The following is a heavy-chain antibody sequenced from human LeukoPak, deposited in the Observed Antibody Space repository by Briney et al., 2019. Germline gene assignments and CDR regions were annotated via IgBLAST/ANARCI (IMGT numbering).Heavy chain of an antibody. CDR1: GFTFSSYG. J-gene: IGHJ4*02. D-gene: IGHD3-10*01. CDR2: IWYDGSNK. Sequence: PGGSLRLSCAASGFTFSSYGMHWVRQAPGKGLEWVAVIWYDGSNKHYADSVKGRFTISRDNSKNTLYLQMNSLRAEDTAVYYCARDSPLGTYGSGSYLDYWGQGTLVTVSS. CDR3: ARDSPLGTYGSGSYLDY. V-gene: IGHV3-33*01.